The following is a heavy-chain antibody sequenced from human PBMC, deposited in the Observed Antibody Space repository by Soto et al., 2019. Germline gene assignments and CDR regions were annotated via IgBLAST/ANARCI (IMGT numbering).Heavy chain of an antibody. J-gene: IGHJ4*02. CDR2: ISGSGGST. D-gene: IGHD1-26*01. V-gene: IGHV3-23*01. CDR3: GKNRGNPIVGATTHFDY. Sequence: GSLRLSCAASGFTFSSYAMSWVRQAPGKGLEWVSAISGSGGSTYYADSVKGRFTISRDNPKNTLYLQMNSLRAEDTAVYYCGKNRGNPIVGATTHFDYWGQGTLVTVSS. CDR1: GFTFSSYA.